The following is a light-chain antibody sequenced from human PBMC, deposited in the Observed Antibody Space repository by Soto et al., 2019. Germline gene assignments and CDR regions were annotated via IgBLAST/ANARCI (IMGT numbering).Light chain of an antibody. CDR1: SSDVGSYNL. CDR3: CSYAGSSTFYV. CDR2: EVS. J-gene: IGLJ1*01. V-gene: IGLV2-23*02. Sequence: QSALTQPASVSGSPGQSITISCTGTSSDVGSYNLVSWYQQHPGKAPKLMIYEVSKRHSGVSNRFSGSKSGNKASLTISGLQAEDEAYYYCCSYAGSSTFYVFGTGTKLTVL.